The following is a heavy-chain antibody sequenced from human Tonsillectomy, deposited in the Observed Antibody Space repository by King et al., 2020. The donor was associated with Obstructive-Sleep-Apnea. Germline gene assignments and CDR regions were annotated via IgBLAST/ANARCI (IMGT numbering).Heavy chain of an antibody. D-gene: IGHD3-22*01. J-gene: IGHJ4*02. V-gene: IGHV4-30-4*01. CDR3: ARASPAYYDSGGYFYKGYFDY. CDR2: IYYTGST. Sequence: VQLQESGPGLVRPSQTLSLTCTVSGGSINSDDYYWSWIRQPPGKGLEWNGYIYYTGSTYYNPSLKNQFTMSLDTSKNQFSLKLSSVTAADTAVYYCARASPAYYDSGGYFYKGYFDYWGQGTLVTVSS. CDR1: GGSINSDDYY.